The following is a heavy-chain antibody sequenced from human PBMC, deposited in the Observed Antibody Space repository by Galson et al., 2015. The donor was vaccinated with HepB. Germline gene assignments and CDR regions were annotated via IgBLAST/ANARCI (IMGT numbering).Heavy chain of an antibody. CDR2: ISHDENNK. CDR3: ARDSFFIKAKFIRAFDY. D-gene: IGHD2/OR15-2a*01. CDR1: GFTFSTYA. Sequence: SLRLSCAASGFTFSTYAMHWVRQAPGKGLEWVAVISHDENNKYYADSVKGRLTISRDNSKNTLYLQMNSLRGEDTAVYYCARDSFFIKAKFIRAFDYWGQGTLVTVSS. J-gene: IGHJ4*02. V-gene: IGHV3-30*04.